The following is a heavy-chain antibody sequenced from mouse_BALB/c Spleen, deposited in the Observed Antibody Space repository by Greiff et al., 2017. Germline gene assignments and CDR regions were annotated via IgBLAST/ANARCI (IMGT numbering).Heavy chain of an antibody. CDR1: GFTFSSYA. J-gene: IGHJ3*01. Sequence: EVQLVESGGGLVKPGGSLKLSCAASGFTFSSYAMSWVRQTPEKRLEWVASISSGGSTYYPDSVKGRFTISRDNARNILYLQMSSLRSEDTAMYYCASGGYYSWFAYWGQGTLVTVSA. CDR3: ASGGYYSWFAY. V-gene: IGHV5-6-5*01. D-gene: IGHD2-12*01. CDR2: ISSGGST.